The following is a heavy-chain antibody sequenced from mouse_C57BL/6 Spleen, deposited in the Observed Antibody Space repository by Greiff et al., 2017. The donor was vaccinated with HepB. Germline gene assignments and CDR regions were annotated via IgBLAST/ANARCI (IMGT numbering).Heavy chain of an antibody. Sequence: VQLQQSGAELARPGASVKLSCKASGYTFTSYGISWVKQRTGQGLEWIGEIYPRSGNTYYNEKFKGKATLTADKSSSTAYMELRSLTSEDSAVYFCARSQLRPYYFDYWGQGTTLTVSS. V-gene: IGHV1-81*01. D-gene: IGHD3-2*02. CDR1: GYTFTSYG. CDR2: IYPRSGNT. J-gene: IGHJ2*01. CDR3: ARSQLRPYYFDY.